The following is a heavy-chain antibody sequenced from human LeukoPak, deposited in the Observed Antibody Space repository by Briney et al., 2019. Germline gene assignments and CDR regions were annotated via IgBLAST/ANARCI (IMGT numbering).Heavy chain of an antibody. CDR1: GRSVSIYY. V-gene: IGHV4-59*08. CDR2: IYLSGGA. D-gene: IGHD3-10*01. J-gene: IGHJ4*02. Sequence: SQSLSLAFSVSGRSVSIYYWRWVRQPPGKGLGWVGYIYLSGGATYNPSPKSRVTISVDTSQNQFSLKLSPVCAPDTAPSISARLIMVRGVIRPDYWGQRTLVPVSS. CDR3: ARLIMVRGVIRPDY.